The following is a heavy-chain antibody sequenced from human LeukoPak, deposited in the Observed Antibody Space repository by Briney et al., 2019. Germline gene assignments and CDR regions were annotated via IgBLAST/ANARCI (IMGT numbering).Heavy chain of an antibody. J-gene: IGHJ4*02. V-gene: IGHV3-21*01. CDR2: ISTSSVYI. Sequence: GGSLRLSCAASGFTFSGYSMNWVRQAPGKGLEWVSSISTSSVYIYYADSVKGRFTISRDNARNSLYLQMNSLRAEDTAVYYCARGFCSGGTCFDYWGQGTLVTVSS. D-gene: IGHD2-15*01. CDR1: GFTFSGYS. CDR3: ARGFCSGGTCFDY.